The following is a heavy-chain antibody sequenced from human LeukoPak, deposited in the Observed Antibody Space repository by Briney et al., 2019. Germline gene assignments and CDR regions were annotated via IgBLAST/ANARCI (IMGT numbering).Heavy chain of an antibody. Sequence: GGSLRLSRAASGFTFRKAWMIWVRQAPGRGREWVGRIKDKTDGGTTDYAAPVKGRFTISRDDSKNTLYVQMNNLKTEDTAVYYCTTADGTYTFWRADYFDYWGQGTLVTVSS. D-gene: IGHD3-3*01. CDR2: IKDKTDGGTT. V-gene: IGHV3-15*01. J-gene: IGHJ4*02. CDR3: TTADGTYTFWRADYFDY. CDR1: GFTFRKAW.